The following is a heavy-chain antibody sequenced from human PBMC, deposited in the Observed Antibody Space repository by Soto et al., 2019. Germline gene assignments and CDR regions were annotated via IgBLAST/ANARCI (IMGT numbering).Heavy chain of an antibody. J-gene: IGHJ4*02. CDR2: IYNGGAT. D-gene: IGHD1-1*01. Sequence: EVRLVESGGGLVQPGGSLRLSCAASGFTVSNNYMRWVRQAPGKGLEWVSLIYNGGATYYADSVKGRFTISRDNSKNTLYLQMNSLRAEDTAVYYCARDGTYNWVGGQGILVTVSS. CDR3: ARDGTYNWV. V-gene: IGHV3-66*01. CDR1: GFTVSNNY.